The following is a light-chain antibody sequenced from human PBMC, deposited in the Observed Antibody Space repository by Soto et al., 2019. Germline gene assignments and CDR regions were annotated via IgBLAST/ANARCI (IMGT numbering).Light chain of an antibody. J-gene: IGLJ1*01. CDR1: SSDVGSYNL. CDR2: EVS. CDR3: CSYAGSSTFHV. V-gene: IGLV2-23*02. Sequence: QSVLTQPASVSGSPGQSITISCTGTSSDVGSYNLVSWYQQHPGKAPKLMIYEVSKRPSGVSKRFSGSKSGNTASLTISGLQAEDEVDYYCCSYAGSSTFHVFVTVTKLTDL.